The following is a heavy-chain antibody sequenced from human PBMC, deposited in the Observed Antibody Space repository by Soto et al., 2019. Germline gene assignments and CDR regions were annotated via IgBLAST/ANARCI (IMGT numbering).Heavy chain of an antibody. J-gene: IGHJ6*02. V-gene: IGHV4-59*01. CDR2: IYYSGST. CDR3: AIAPSYNYRTNVVCYRYYYYGMDV. D-gene: IGHD2-8*01. Sequence: PSETLSLTCTFSGGSISSYYWSWIRQPPGKGLEWIGYIYYSGSTNYNPSLKSRVTISVDTSKNQFSLKLSSVTAADTAVYYCAIAPSYNYRTNVVCYRYYYYGMDVWGEGTTVT. CDR1: GGSISSYY.